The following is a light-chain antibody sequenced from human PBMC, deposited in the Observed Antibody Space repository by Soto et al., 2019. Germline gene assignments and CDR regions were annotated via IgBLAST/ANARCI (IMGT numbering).Light chain of an antibody. CDR1: QNVNNW. CDR2: DAS. J-gene: IGKJ1*01. V-gene: IGKV1-5*01. CDR3: QQYNLA. Sequence: DIQMTQSPSTLSASVGDRVTITCRASQNVNNWLAWYQHKPGKAPKILIYDASTLENGVPSRFSGSGSGTEFTLTISSLQPDDFASYYCQQYNLAFGQGTKVYIK.